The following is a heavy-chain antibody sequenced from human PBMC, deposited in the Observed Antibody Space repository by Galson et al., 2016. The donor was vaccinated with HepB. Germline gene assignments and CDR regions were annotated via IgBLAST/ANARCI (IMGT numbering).Heavy chain of an antibody. CDR2: IHHSGGT. CDR3: ARGGYCDRTSCVNWFDP. D-gene: IGHD2-2*01. CDR1: GGSISSSTW. J-gene: IGHJ5*02. V-gene: IGHV4-4*02. Sequence: SETLSLTCAVSGGSISSSTWWSWVRQPPGKGLEWIGEIHHSGGTNYNPSLKGRLTISVDKSKNEFSLKLTSVTAGDTAVYYCARGGYCDRTSCVNWFDPWGQGTLVTVSS.